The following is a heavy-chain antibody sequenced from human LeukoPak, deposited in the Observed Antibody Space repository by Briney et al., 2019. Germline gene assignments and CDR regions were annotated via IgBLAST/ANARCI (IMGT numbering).Heavy chain of an antibody. J-gene: IGHJ4*02. V-gene: IGHV4-39*07. Sequence: PSETLSLTCTVSGGSISSSSYYWGWIRQPPGKGLEWIGSIYYSGSTYYNPSLKSRVTISVDTSKNQFSLKLSSVTAADTAVYYCARDRPTTTKFDYWGQGTLVTVSS. CDR2: IYYSGST. D-gene: IGHD1-26*01. CDR1: GGSISSSSYY. CDR3: ARDRPTTTKFDY.